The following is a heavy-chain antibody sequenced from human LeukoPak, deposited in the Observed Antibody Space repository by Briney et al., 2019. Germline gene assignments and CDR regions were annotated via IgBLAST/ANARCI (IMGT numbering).Heavy chain of an antibody. Sequence: SETLSLTCTVSGGSMSSGSYFWSWIRQPAGKGLEWIGRIYTTGSTNYNPSFKSRVTISVDTSKNQFSLKLSSVTAADTAIYYCAGSARGYNYGYNDYWGQGTLVTVSS. CDR3: AGSARGYNYGYNDY. V-gene: IGHV4-61*02. CDR2: IYTTGST. D-gene: IGHD5-18*01. J-gene: IGHJ4*02. CDR1: GGSMSSGSYF.